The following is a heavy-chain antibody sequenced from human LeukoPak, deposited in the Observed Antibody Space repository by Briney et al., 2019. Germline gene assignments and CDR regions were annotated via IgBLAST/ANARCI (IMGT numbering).Heavy chain of an antibody. CDR3: AKHPRYSGSYYFDY. V-gene: IGHV3-30*02. CDR2: IRYDGSNK. CDR1: GFTFSSYG. Sequence: PGGSLRLSCAASGFTFSSYGMHWVGQAPGKGLEWVAFIRYDGSNKYYADSVKGRFTISRDNSKNTLYLQMNSLRAEDTAVYYCAKHPRYSGSYYFDYWGQGTLVTVSS. D-gene: IGHD1-26*01. J-gene: IGHJ4*02.